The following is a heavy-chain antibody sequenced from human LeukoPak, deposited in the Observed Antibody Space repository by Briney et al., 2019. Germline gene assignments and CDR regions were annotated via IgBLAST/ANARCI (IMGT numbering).Heavy chain of an antibody. V-gene: IGHV4-59*01. D-gene: IGHD1-26*01. Sequence: SETLSLTCTVSGGSISSYYWSWIRQPPGKGLEWIGYMYSSGTTNYNPSLKSRLTISVDTSKNQISMKVTSVIAAGTAVYYCARGCWSYEMLDPWGEGTLVTVSS. CDR2: MYSSGTT. CDR3: ARGCWSYEMLDP. CDR1: GGSISSYY. J-gene: IGHJ5*02.